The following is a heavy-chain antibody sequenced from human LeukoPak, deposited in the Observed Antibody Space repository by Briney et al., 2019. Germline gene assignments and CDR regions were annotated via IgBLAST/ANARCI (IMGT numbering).Heavy chain of an antibody. Sequence: SETLSLTCAVYGGSFSGYYWSWIRQPPGKGLEWIGEINHSGSTNYNPSLKSRVTISVDTSKNQFSLKLSSVTAADTAVYYYARNTFRSVDYWGQGTLVTVSS. CDR1: GGSFSGYY. J-gene: IGHJ4*02. V-gene: IGHV4-34*01. CDR3: ARNTFRSVDY. CDR2: INHSGST. D-gene: IGHD2/OR15-2a*01.